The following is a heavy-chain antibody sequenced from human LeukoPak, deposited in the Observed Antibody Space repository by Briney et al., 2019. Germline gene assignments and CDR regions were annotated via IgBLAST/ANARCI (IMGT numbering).Heavy chain of an antibody. CDR1: GYTFISYG. J-gene: IGHJ4*02. CDR3: AREDTRRGSRGYFDY. V-gene: IGHV1-18*01. CDR2: ISGDSGNT. Sequence: GASVKVSCKASGYTFISYGISWVRQAPGQGLEWMGWISGDSGNTNYAQKLQGRVTMTTDTSATTAYLELRSLRSDDTAIYYCAREDTRRGSRGYFDYWGQGTPVNVSS.